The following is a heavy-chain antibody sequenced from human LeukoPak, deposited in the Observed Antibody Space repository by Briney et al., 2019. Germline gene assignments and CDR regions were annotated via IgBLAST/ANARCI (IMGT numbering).Heavy chain of an antibody. V-gene: IGHV1-18*01. CDR3: ARDDGKVLLWFGELLPGYYYYYYGMDV. Sequence: ASVKVSCKASGYTFTSYDINWVRQAPGQGLEWMGWISAYNGNTNYAQKLQGRVTMTTDTSTSTAYMELRSLRSDDTAVYYCARDDGKVLLWFGELLPGYYYYYYGMDVWGQGTTVTVSS. J-gene: IGHJ6*02. CDR2: ISAYNGNT. CDR1: GYTFTSYD. D-gene: IGHD3-10*01.